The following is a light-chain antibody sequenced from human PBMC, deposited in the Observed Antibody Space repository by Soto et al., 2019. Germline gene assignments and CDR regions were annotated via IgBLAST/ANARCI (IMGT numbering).Light chain of an antibody. Sequence: IVMTQSPATLSVSPGERATLFCRASQSVSSNLAWYQQRPGQAPRLLIFGAYTRATGIPARFSGSGSGTDFTLTISSLEPEDFAVYYCQQRLSWPPITFGQGTRLEIK. V-gene: IGKV3-11*01. CDR3: QQRLSWPPIT. CDR2: GAY. CDR1: QSVSSN. J-gene: IGKJ5*01.